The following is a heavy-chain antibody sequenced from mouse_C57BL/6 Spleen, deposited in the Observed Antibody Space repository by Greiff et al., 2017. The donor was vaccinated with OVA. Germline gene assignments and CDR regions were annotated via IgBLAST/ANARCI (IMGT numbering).Heavy chain of an antibody. J-gene: IGHJ4*01. CDR3: AREEIYYDYDWYAMDY. CDR2: IHPNSGST. CDR1: GYTFTSYW. Sequence: QVQLQQPGAELVKPGASVQLSCKASGYTFTSYWMHWVKQRPGQGLEWIGMIHPNSGSTNYNKKFKSKATLTVDKSSSTAYMQLSSLTSEDSAVYYCAREEIYYDYDWYAMDYWGQGTSVTVSS. D-gene: IGHD2-4*01. V-gene: IGHV1-64*01.